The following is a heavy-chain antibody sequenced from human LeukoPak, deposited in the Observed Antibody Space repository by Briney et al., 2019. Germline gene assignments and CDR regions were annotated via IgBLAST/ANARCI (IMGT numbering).Heavy chain of an antibody. CDR1: GFTFSSYW. Sequence: PGGSLRLSCAASGFTFSSYWMGRVRQAPGKGLEWVANINQDASTKHYVDSVKGRFTISRDNAKNSLYLQMNSLRAEDTAVYYCARDQSGSLDYWGQGTLVTVSS. V-gene: IGHV3-7*01. CDR2: INQDASTK. D-gene: IGHD1-26*01. J-gene: IGHJ4*02. CDR3: ARDQSGSLDY.